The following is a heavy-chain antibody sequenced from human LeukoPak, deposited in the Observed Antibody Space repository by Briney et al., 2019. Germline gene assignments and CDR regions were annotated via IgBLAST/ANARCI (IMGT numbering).Heavy chain of an antibody. V-gene: IGHV3-7*04. J-gene: IGHJ4*02. CDR1: GFPFSSHW. Sequence: GGSLRLSCVASGFPFSSHWMTWVRQAPGKGLEWVANIKQDGSKKSYVDSVKGRFTISRDNAKNSLYLQMNSLRAEDTAIYYCTRVGYIDEGIDYWGQGTLVTVSS. CDR3: TRVGYIDEGIDY. CDR2: IKQDGSKK. D-gene: IGHD5-24*01.